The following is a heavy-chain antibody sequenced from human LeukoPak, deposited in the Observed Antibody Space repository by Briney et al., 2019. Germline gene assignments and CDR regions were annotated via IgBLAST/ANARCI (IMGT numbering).Heavy chain of an antibody. J-gene: IGHJ4*02. CDR1: GFTFSSYE. CDR2: IGSSGSTI. Sequence: PGGSLRLSCAASGFTFSSYEMNWVRQAPGRGLEWVSYIGSSGSTIYYADSVKGRFTISRDNAKNSLYLQMNSLRAEDTAVYYCAGGSDFDYWGQGTLVTVSS. V-gene: IGHV3-48*03. CDR3: AGGSDFDY.